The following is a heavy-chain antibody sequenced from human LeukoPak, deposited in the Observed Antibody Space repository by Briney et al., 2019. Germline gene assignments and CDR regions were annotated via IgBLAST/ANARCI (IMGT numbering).Heavy chain of an antibody. V-gene: IGHV1-18*01. J-gene: IGHJ4*02. CDR1: GYTFTSYG. CDR3: ARTSGTPGITATGFDY. D-gene: IGHD6-13*01. Sequence: PVASVKVSCKASGYTFTSYGLSWVRRAPGQGLEWMGWISTYNDNTHYAQKFQGRVTMTTDTSTTTAYMELRSLRSDDTAVYYCARTSGTPGITATGFDYWGQGTLVTVSS. CDR2: ISTYNDNT.